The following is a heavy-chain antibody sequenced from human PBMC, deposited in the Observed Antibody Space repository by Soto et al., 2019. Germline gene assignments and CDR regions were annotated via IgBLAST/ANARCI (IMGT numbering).Heavy chain of an antibody. CDR2: STGGSNT. J-gene: IGHJ4*02. Sequence: PGGSLRLSCAASGFTFSTYTMNWFRQATGKGLEWVSASTGGSNTYYADSVKGRFTITRDNSKKTLYLQMNSLRVEDTAVYYCAKGSGSHYDCFDYWGRGTLVTVSS. CDR3: AKGSGSHYDCFDY. CDR1: GFTFSTYT. D-gene: IGHD1-26*01. V-gene: IGHV3-23*01.